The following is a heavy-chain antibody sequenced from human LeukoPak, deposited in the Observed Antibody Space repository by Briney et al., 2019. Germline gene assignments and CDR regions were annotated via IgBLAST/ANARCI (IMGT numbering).Heavy chain of an antibody. Sequence: PSETLSLTCAVYGGSFSGYYWSWIRQPPGKGLEWIGETNHSGSTNYNPSLKSRVTISVDTSKNQFSLKLSSVTAADTVVYYCARGRLLWFGELFRAFDIWGQGTMVTVSS. CDR1: GGSFSGYY. V-gene: IGHV4-34*01. CDR3: ARGRLLWFGELFRAFDI. J-gene: IGHJ3*02. D-gene: IGHD3-10*01. CDR2: TNHSGST.